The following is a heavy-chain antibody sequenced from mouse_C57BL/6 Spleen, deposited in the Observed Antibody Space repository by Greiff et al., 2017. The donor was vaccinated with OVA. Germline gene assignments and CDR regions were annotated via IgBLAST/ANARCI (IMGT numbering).Heavy chain of an antibody. CDR1: GFTFSSYG. V-gene: IGHV5-6*01. D-gene: IGHD2-4*01. J-gene: IGHJ1*03. Sequence: DVQLVESGGDLVKPGGSLKLSCAASGFTFSSYGMSWVRQTPDKRLEWVATISSGGSYTYYPDSVKGRFTISRDNAKNTLYLQMSSLKSEDTAMYYCASLYYDYDWYFDVWGTGTTVTVSS. CDR2: ISSGGSYT. CDR3: ASLYYDYDWYFDV.